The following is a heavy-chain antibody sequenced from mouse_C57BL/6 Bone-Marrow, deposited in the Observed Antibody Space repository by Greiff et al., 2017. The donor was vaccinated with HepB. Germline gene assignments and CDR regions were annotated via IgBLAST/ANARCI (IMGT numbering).Heavy chain of an antibody. Sequence: VQLQQPGTELVKPGASVKLSCKASGYTFTSYWMHWVKQRPGQGLEWIGNINPSNGGTNYNEKFKSKATLTVDKSSSTAYMQLSSLTSEDSAVYYCARKDYSNYYYYAMDYWGQGTSVTVSS. CDR1: GYTFTSYW. V-gene: IGHV1-53*01. CDR2: INPSNGGT. J-gene: IGHJ4*01. D-gene: IGHD2-5*01. CDR3: ARKDYSNYYYYAMDY.